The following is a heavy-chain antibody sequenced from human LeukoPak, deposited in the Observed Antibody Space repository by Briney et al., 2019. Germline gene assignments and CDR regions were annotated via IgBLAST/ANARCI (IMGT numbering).Heavy chain of an antibody. CDR3: ARDRLWFGELSGPWFDP. D-gene: IGHD3-10*01. V-gene: IGHV4-39*07. J-gene: IGHJ5*02. CDR1: GGSMSSNPYY. CDR2: IYHSGSA. Sequence: SETLSLTCTVSGGSMSSNPYYWGWIRQPPGKGLEWIGSIYHSGSAYYNPSLKSRVSISVDTSKNQFSLKLRSVTAADTAMYYCARDRLWFGELSGPWFDPWGQGTLVTVSS.